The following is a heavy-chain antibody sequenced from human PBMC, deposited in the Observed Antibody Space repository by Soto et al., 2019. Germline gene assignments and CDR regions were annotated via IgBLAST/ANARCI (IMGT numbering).Heavy chain of an antibody. CDR1: GGTFSSYT. J-gene: IGHJ4*02. CDR2: IIPILGIA. CDR3: ARTYSSSWYEGRVY. V-gene: IGHV1-69*02. D-gene: IGHD6-13*01. Sequence: QVQLVQSGAEVKKPGSLVKVSCKASGGTFSSYTISWVRQAPGQGLEWMGRIIPILGIANYAQKFQGRVTITADKSTSTAYMELSSLRSEDTAVYYCARTYSSSWYEGRVYWGQGTLVTVSS.